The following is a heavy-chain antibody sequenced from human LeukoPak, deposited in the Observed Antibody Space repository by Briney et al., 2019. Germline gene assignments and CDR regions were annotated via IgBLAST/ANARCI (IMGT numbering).Heavy chain of an antibody. CDR2: ISGSGDTT. CDR1: GFTFSSFA. V-gene: IGHV3-23*01. J-gene: IGHJ4*02. D-gene: IGHD3-3*01. CDR3: AKAARNVLRFLEWLPRYFDY. Sequence: GGSLRLSCAGSGFTFSSFAMTWVRQAPGKGLEWVSGISGSGDTTYYADSVKGRFTISRDNSKNTLYLQMNSLRAEDTAVYYCAKAARNVLRFLEWLPRYFDYWGQGTLVTVSS.